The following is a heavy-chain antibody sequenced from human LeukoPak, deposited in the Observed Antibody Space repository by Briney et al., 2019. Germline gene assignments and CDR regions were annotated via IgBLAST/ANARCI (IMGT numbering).Heavy chain of an antibody. CDR3: AKSLLNIVVVPAAIIPPFDY. J-gene: IGHJ4*02. Sequence: GGSLRLSCAASGFTFSSYAMSWVRQAPGKGLEWVSAISGSGGSTYYADSVKGRFTISRDNSKNTLYLQMNSLRAEDTAVYYCAKSLLNIVVVPAAIIPPFDYWGQGTLVTVSS. D-gene: IGHD2-2*01. CDR2: ISGSGGST. CDR1: GFTFSSYA. V-gene: IGHV3-23*01.